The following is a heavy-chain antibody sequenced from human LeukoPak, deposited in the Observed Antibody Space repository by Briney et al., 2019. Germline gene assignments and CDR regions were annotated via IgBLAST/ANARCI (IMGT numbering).Heavy chain of an antibody. CDR3: ATNNGRNY. J-gene: IGHJ4*02. D-gene: IGHD1-1*01. CDR2: MNQDGSKK. CDR1: GFTFTNYW. V-gene: IGHV3-7*02. Sequence: GGSLRLSCAASGFTFTNYWMSWVRQAPGKGLEWVANMNQDGSKKYYMDSVKGRFTISRDNAKNSLYLQMNSLRAEDTAVYYCATNNGRNYWGQGTLVTVSS.